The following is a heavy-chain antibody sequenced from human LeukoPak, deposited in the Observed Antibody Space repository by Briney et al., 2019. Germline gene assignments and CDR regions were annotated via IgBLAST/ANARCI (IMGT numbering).Heavy chain of an antibody. D-gene: IGHD3-22*01. CDR2: IYPGVSDT. CDR3: TRHPYYYDISGQSAFDY. J-gene: IGHJ4*02. CDR1: GYSFTSYW. Sequence: HGASLKISCMGSGYSFTSYWIGWVRQMPAESLERMGIIYPGVSDTRYSPSCQGQVTISADKSISTAYLQWSSLNASDTALYYCTRHPYYYDISGQSAFDYWGQGTLVTVSS. V-gene: IGHV5-51*01.